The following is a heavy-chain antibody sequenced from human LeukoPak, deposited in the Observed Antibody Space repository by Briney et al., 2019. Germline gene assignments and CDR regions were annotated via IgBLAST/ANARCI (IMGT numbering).Heavy chain of an antibody. CDR2: IYYSGST. V-gene: IGHV4-39*01. CDR1: GGSISSSSYY. Sequence: PSETLSLTCTVSGGSISSSSYYWGWIRQPPGKGLEWIGSIYYSGSTYYSPSLKSRVTISVDTSKNQFSLKLSSVTAADTAVYYCARHRGIAARAGFDYWGQGTLVTVSS. J-gene: IGHJ4*02. D-gene: IGHD6-6*01. CDR3: ARHRGIAARAGFDY.